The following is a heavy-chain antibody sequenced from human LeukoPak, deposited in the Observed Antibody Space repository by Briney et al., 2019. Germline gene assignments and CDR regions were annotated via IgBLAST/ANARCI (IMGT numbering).Heavy chain of an antibody. V-gene: IGHV4-34*01. Sequence: SETLSLTCAVYGESFSGYYWSWIRQPPGKGLEWIGENNHSGSTNYNPSLKSRVTISVDTSKNQLSLKLSSVTAAETGVYYCARGVPYSSSWYPPPHAFDYWGRGTLVTVSS. CDR3: ARGVPYSSSWYPPPHAFDY. CDR1: GESFSGYY. J-gene: IGHJ4*02. CDR2: NNHSGST. D-gene: IGHD6-13*01.